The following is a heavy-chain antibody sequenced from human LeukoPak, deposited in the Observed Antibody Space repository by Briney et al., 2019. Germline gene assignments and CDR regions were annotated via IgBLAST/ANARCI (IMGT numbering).Heavy chain of an antibody. CDR2: IYHSGST. D-gene: IGHD4-23*01. CDR1: GGSISSGGYS. Sequence: SETLSLTCAVSGGSISSGGYSWSWIRQPPGKGLEWIGYIYHSGSTYYNPSLKSRVTISVDRSKNQFSLKLSSVTAADTAVYYCARRVEILRTVGTFDYWGQGTLVTVSS. J-gene: IGHJ4*02. CDR3: ARRVEILRTVGTFDY. V-gene: IGHV4-30-2*01.